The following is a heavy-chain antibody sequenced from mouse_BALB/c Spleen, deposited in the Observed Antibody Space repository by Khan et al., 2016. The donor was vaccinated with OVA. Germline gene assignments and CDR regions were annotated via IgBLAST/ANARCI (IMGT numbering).Heavy chain of an antibody. CDR3: ARADWFAY. CDR2: ISSGDST. Sequence: EVELVESGGGLVKPGGSLKLSCAASGFTFSNYAMSWVRQSPEKRLEWVASISSGDSTYYPDSVKGRFTISRDNARNILYLQMSSLESDDTAMYYCARADWFAYWGQGTLVTVSA. V-gene: IGHV5-6-5*01. CDR1: GFTFSNYA. J-gene: IGHJ3*01.